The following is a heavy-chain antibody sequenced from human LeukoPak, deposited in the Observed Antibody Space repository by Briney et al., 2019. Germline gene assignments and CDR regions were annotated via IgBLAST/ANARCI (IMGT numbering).Heavy chain of an antibody. CDR1: GGSISSSNW. CDR2: IYHSGST. J-gene: IGHJ4*02. D-gene: IGHD3-10*01. CDR3: ARDGGGGGELLWY. V-gene: IGHV4-4*02. Sequence: PSGTLSLTCAASGGSISSSNWWSWVRQPPGKGLEWIGEIYHSGSTNYNPSLKSRVTISVDKSKNQFSLKLSSVTAADTAVYYCARDGGGGGELLWYWGQGTLVTVSS.